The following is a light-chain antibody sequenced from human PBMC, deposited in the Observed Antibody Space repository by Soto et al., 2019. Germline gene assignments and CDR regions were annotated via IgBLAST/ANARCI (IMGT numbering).Light chain of an antibody. V-gene: IGKV3-20*01. CDR2: GAS. J-gene: IGKJ1*01. CDR3: QQYGSSPRT. CDR1: QSVSSSY. Sequence: EIVLTQSPGTLSLSPGERATLSCRASQSVSSSYLAWYQQKPGQAPRHLIYGASSRATGNADRFSGSGSGTDFTLTISRLEPEDFAVYYCQQYGSSPRTFGQGTKVEIK.